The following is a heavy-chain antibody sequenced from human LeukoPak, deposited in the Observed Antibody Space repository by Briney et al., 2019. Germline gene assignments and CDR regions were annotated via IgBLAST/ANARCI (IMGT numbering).Heavy chain of an antibody. CDR1: GFTFSSCA. D-gene: IGHD2-21*02. V-gene: IGHV3-30*04. CDR2: ISYDGSNK. CDR3: ARDYDCEDAGGFDY. J-gene: IGHJ4*02. Sequence: GGSLRLSCVASGFTFSSCAIHWVRQAPGKGLEWVAVISYDGSNKYYADSVKGRFTISRDNSKNTLYLQMNSLRAEDTAVYYCARDYDCEDAGGFDYWGQGTLVTVSS.